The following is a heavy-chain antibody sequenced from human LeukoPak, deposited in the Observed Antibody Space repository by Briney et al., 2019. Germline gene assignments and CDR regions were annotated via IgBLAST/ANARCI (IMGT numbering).Heavy chain of an antibody. J-gene: IGHJ4*02. V-gene: IGHV1-46*01. CDR2: INPSGGST. CDR3: ARDLRHYGVPNHFDY. Sequence: GASVKVSCKASGYTFTSYYMHWVRQAPGQALEWMGIINPSGGSTSYAQKFQGRVTMTRDTSTSTVYMELSSLRSEDTAVYYCARDLRHYGVPNHFDYWGQGTLVTVSS. D-gene: IGHD3-16*01. CDR1: GYTFTSYY.